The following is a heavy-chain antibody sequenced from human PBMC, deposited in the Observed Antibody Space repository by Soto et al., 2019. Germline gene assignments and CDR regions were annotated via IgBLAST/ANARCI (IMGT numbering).Heavy chain of an antibody. CDR1: VDSVSTNSAA. Sequence: SQTLSLTCAISVDSVSTNSAAWNWIIQSPSRGLECLGRTYYSSKWYNEYVVALKSRITIKPDTSKNQFSLQLTSVTPEDTAVYYCARGWVQDGLKAWGEGTQVTVS. D-gene: IGHD1-1*01. CDR2: TYYSSKWYN. J-gene: IGHJ1*01. CDR3: ARGWVQDGLKA. V-gene: IGHV6-1*01.